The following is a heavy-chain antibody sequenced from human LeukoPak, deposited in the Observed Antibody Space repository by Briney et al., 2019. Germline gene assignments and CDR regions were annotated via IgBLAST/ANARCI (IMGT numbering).Heavy chain of an antibody. V-gene: IGHV3-53*01. Sequence: GGSLRLSCAASGFSVSSNYISWARQAPGKGLGWVSVIYTDGSTKSADSVKARFTISRDTSKNTVYLQMNSLRVEDTAVYYCARATLDNWGQGTLVTVSS. CDR3: ARATLDN. CDR2: IYTDGST. CDR1: GFSVSSNY. J-gene: IGHJ4*02.